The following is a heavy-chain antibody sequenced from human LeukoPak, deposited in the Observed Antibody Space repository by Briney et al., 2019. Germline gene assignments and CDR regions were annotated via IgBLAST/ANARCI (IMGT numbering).Heavy chain of an antibody. CDR1: GGSISSGGYY. CDR2: IYYSGST. CDR3: ARVGGYGDFTFDY. Sequence: SETLSLTCTVSGGSISSGGYYWSWIRQHPGEGLEWIGYIYYSGSTYYNPSLKSRITISVDTSKNQFSLKLSSVTAADTAVYYCARVGGYGDFTFDYWGQGTLVTVSS. D-gene: IGHD4-17*01. J-gene: IGHJ4*02. V-gene: IGHV4-31*03.